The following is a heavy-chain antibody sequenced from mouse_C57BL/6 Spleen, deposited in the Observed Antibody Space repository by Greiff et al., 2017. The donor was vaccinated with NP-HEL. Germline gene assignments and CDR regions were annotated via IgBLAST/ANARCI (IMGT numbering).Heavy chain of an antibody. Sequence: ESGPGLVKPSQSLSLTCSVTGYSITSGYYWNWIRQFPGNKLEWMGYISYDGSNNYNPSLKNRISITRDTSKNQFFLKLNSVTTEDTATYYCARTNWDYFDYWGQGTTLTVSS. V-gene: IGHV3-6*01. CDR2: ISYDGSN. CDR1: GYSITSGYY. J-gene: IGHJ2*01. D-gene: IGHD4-1*01. CDR3: ARTNWDYFDY.